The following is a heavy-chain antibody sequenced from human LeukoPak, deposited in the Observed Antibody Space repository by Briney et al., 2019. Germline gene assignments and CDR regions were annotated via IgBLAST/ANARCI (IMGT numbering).Heavy chain of an antibody. Sequence: QPGGSLRLSCAASGFTLNDYWMSWVRQAPGKGLEWVANIKQDGSDIYYVDSVKGRFTISRDNAKNSLYLQMNSLRAEDTALYYCARIAAAGSYFDYWGQGTLVTVSS. CDR1: GFTLNDYW. D-gene: IGHD6-13*01. CDR2: IKQDGSDI. V-gene: IGHV3-7*03. CDR3: ARIAAAGSYFDY. J-gene: IGHJ4*02.